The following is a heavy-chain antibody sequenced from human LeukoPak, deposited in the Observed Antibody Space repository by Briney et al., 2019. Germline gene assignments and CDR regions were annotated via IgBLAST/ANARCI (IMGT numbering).Heavy chain of an antibody. Sequence: PGGSLRLSCATSGFTFSSDPMNWVRQAPGKGLEWVSHIRSGGDNIHYADSVEGRFTISRDSSKNTLYLQMNSLRAEDTATYYCAKDLSVGGIPANYYYYYGMDVWGQGTTVTVSS. CDR3: AKDLSVGGIPANYYYYYGMDV. J-gene: IGHJ6*02. V-gene: IGHV3-23*01. CDR2: IRSGGDNI. D-gene: IGHD3-10*01. CDR1: GFTFSSDP.